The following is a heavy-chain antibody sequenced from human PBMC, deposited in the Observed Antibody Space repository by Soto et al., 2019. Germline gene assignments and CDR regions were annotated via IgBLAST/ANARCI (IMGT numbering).Heavy chain of an antibody. V-gene: IGHV3-23*01. J-gene: IGHJ4*02. CDR2: IGGSGDAST. CDR1: GLTFRTYG. D-gene: IGHD3-10*01. CDR3: AITGPYGSGFYNAY. Sequence: EVHLLESGGGLVQPGGSLRLSCAASGLTFRTYGMSWVRQAPGKGLDWVAAIGGSGDASTYYAESVKGRFTISRDNFKNTLYLPMNSLRAEDTAVYYCAITGPYGSGFYNAYWGQGPLVTVSS.